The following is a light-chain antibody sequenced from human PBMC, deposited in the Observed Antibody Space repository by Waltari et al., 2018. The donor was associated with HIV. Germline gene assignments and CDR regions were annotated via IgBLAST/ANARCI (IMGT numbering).Light chain of an antibody. CDR3: QSFDSSLNAYV. CDR2: ATS. CDR1: SSTIGATFH. Sequence: QSVLTQPPSVSGAPGQRVIIACTGSSSTIGATFHGHWYQLLPGTAPKPLIYATSNRPSGVPDRFSGSKSGTSASLAITGLQAEDEAEYYCQSFDSSLNAYVFGPGTTVVVL. V-gene: IGLV1-40*02. J-gene: IGLJ1*01.